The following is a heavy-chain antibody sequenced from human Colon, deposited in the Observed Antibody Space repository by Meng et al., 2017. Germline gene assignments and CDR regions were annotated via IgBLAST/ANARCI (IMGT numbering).Heavy chain of an antibody. CDR1: GFTFSNYW. J-gene: IGHJ6*02. CDR3: VRDNVMDV. V-gene: IGHV3-74*01. CDR2: INSDGTNT. Sequence: SGFTFSNYWMFWVRQAPGKGLLWVASINSDGTNTGYADSVKGRFTISRDNAKNTMYLQMNSLRDGDTAVYYCVRDNVMDVWGQGTTVTVSS.